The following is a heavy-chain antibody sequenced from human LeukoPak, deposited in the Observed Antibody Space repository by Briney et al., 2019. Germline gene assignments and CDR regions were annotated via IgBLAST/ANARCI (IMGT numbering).Heavy chain of an antibody. D-gene: IGHD1-7*01. Sequence: SETLSLTCTVSGGSISSSSYYWGWIRQPPGKGLEWIGSIYYSGSTYYNPSLKSRVTISVDTSKNQFSLKLSSVTAADTAVYYCARVNLELRTGFDYWGQGTLVTVSS. J-gene: IGHJ4*02. V-gene: IGHV4-39*07. CDR3: ARVNLELRTGFDY. CDR2: IYYSGST. CDR1: GGSISSSSYY.